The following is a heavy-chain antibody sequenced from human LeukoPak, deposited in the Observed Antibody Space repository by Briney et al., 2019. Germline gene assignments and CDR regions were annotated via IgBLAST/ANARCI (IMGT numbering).Heavy chain of an antibody. D-gene: IGHD2-2*01. CDR3: ARDRETVVVPAANWFDP. CDR1: GGAFGNYA. J-gene: IGHJ5*02. V-gene: IGHV1-69*04. Sequence: SVKVSCKASGGAFGNYAISWVRQAPGQGLEWMGRIIPFVGITSYAQRFQGRVTITADTSTDTVYMELSSLRSEDTAVYYCARDRETVVVPAANWFDPWGQGTLVTVSS. CDR2: IIPFVGIT.